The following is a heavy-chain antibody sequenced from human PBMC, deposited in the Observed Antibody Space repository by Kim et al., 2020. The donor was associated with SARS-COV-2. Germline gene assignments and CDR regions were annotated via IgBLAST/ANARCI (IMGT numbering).Heavy chain of an antibody. CDR3: ARGYDYGDYFYAFDI. Sequence: ASVKVSCKASGYIFTTYYIHWVRHVPGRGLEWMGRINTASGGTNYPRKFQDRVSMTSDTSIGTAYLEVTSLNYDDAAVYYCARGYDYGDYFYAFDIWGQGTKISVSS. D-gene: IGHD4-17*01. CDR2: INTASGGT. V-gene: IGHV1-2*06. CDR1: GYIFTTYY. J-gene: IGHJ3*02.